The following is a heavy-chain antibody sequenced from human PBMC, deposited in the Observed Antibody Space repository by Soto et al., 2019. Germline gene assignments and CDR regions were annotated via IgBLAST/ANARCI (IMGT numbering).Heavy chain of an antibody. CDR3: ARGQEGVVATH. J-gene: IGHJ4*02. D-gene: IGHD5-12*01. CDR2: IKDGGRT. V-gene: IGHV4-34*01. CDR1: GGSLSGYY. Sequence: QVQLQQWGAGLLKPSETLSLNCAVNGGSLSGYYWSWIRQPPGKGLEWIGEIKDGGRTNYSPSLRSRATISSDTSNNRCPLRLYPVTAADTGVYYCARGQEGVVATHWDQGTLVTVSS.